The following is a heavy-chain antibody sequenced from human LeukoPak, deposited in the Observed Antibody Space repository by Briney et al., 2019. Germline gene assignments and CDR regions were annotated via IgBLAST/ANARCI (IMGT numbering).Heavy chain of an antibody. CDR1: RFTFSCYS. Sequence: GGALRLSRAASRFTFSCYSMKSVRPAPGKGVEGGSYISSSSSTIYYADSVKGRFTISRDNAKNSLYLQMNSLRAEDTAVYYCARDPGTMDAFDIWGQGTMVTVSS. CDR3: ARDPGTMDAFDI. D-gene: IGHD1-14*01. J-gene: IGHJ3*02. CDR2: ISSSSSTI. V-gene: IGHV3-48*01.